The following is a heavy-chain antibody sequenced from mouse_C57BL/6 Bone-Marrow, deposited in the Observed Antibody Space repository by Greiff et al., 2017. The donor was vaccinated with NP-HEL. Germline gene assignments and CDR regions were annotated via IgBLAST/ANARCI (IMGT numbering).Heavy chain of an antibody. CDR3: ARNCEGDYYAIDY. J-gene: IGHJ4*01. CDR2: ISSGSSTI. D-gene: IGHD4-1*01. V-gene: IGHV5-17*01. Sequence: EVKVVESGGGLVKPGGSLKLSCAASGFTFSDYGMHWVRQAPEKGLEWVAYISSGSSTIYYADTVKGRFTISRDNAKNPLFLQMTSLRSEDTAMYYCARNCEGDYYAIDYWGQGTSVTVSS. CDR1: GFTFSDYG.